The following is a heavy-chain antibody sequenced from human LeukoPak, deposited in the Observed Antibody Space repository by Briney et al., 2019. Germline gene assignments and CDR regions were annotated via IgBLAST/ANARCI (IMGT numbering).Heavy chain of an antibody. V-gene: IGHV3-30-3*01. Sequence: GGSLRLSCAASGFTFSSYAMHWVRQAPGKGLEWVAVISHDGSNKYYADSVKGRFTISRDNSKNTLYLQMNSLRPEDTAVYYCARVDSSSWYGCLDYWGQGTLVTVSS. CDR1: GFTFSSYA. CDR3: ARVDSSSWYGCLDY. CDR2: ISHDGSNK. J-gene: IGHJ4*02. D-gene: IGHD6-13*01.